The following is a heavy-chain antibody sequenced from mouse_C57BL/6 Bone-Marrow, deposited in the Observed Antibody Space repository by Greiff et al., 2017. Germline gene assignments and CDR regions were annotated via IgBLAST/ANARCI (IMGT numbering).Heavy chain of an antibody. CDR1: GFTFSSYG. J-gene: IGHJ2*01. CDR3: ARDPLYGNDDY. V-gene: IGHV5-6*01. D-gene: IGHD2-2*01. Sequence: EVKLVESGGDLVKPGGSLKLSCAASGFTFSSYGMSWVRQTPDKRLEWVATISSGGSYTYYPDSVKGRFTISRDNAKNTLYLQMSSLKSEDTAMYYCARDPLYGNDDYWGQGTTLTVSS. CDR2: ISSGGSYT.